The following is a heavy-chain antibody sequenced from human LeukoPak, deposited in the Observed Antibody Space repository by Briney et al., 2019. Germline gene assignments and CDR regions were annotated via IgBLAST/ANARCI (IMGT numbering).Heavy chain of an antibody. D-gene: IGHD2-21*02. V-gene: IGHV5-51*01. Sequence: GSLKISCKGSGYSFTSFWVGWVRQMPGKSLELMGIIYPGDSDTRYSPSFQGQVTISADKSISTAYLQWSSLKASDTAMYYCARNGRYCGGDCYIRSDYWGQGTLVTVSS. CDR2: IYPGDSDT. J-gene: IGHJ4*02. CDR1: GYSFTSFW. CDR3: ARNGRYCGGDCYIRSDY.